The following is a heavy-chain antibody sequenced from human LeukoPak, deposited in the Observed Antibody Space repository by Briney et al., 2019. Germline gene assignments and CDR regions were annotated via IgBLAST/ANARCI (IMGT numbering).Heavy chain of an antibody. V-gene: IGHV4-39*01. CDR1: GGSISSSSYY. CDR3: ARHPTNILTGYYVRAFDI. Sequence: KSSETLSLTCTVSGGSISSSSYYWGWIRQPPGKGLEWIGSIYYSGSTYYNPSLKSRVTISVDTSKNQFSLKLSSVTAADTAVYYCARHPTNILTGYYVRAFDIWGQGTMVTVSS. J-gene: IGHJ3*02. D-gene: IGHD3-9*01. CDR2: IYYSGST.